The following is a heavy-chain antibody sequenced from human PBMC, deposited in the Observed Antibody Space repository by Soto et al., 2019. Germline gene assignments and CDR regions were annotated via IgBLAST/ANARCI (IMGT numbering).Heavy chain of an antibody. D-gene: IGHD3-16*02. CDR1: GGSISSGTYY. Sequence: QVQLQESGPRLVRPSQTLSLTCTVSGGSISSGTYYWSWIRKLPGKGLEWIGYIYYIGITYYNPSLNSCVSMSIEAGRNQFSVKVYAVNAADTAVYSGARCFGDSSFGGDYRYRYFDHWGPRTLVNVSS. V-gene: IGHV4-31*03. CDR2: IYYIGIT. CDR3: ARCFGDSSFGGDYRYRYFDH. J-gene: IGHJ4*02.